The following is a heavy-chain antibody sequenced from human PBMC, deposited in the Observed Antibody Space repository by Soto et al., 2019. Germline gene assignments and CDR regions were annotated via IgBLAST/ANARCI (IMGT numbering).Heavy chain of an antibody. D-gene: IGHD6-19*01. CDR2: FNPNSGDT. CDR1: GYTFTAYS. CDR3: AREASAVISFDY. Sequence: AASVKVSCKASGYTFTAYSMHWVRQAPGQGLEWVGWFNPNSGDTIYAQKFQGRVTLTRDTSIGTAYMELYSLTSDDTAVYYCAREASAVISFDYWGQGTLVTVSS. J-gene: IGHJ4*02. V-gene: IGHV1-2*02.